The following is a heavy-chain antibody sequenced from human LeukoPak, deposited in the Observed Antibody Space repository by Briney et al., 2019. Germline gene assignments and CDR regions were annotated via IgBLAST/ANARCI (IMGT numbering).Heavy chain of an antibody. CDR3: ARDRSWSALVDAFDI. CDR2: IWYDGSKK. Sequence: PGGSLRLSCAASGFTFNDYVMHWVRQAPGKGLEWVAVIWYDGSKKYYPDSVKGRFTISRDNSKNTLYLQMNSLRAEDTAVYYCARDRSWSALVDAFDIWGQGTMVTVSS. D-gene: IGHD5-18*01. V-gene: IGHV3-33*01. CDR1: GFTFNDYV. J-gene: IGHJ3*02.